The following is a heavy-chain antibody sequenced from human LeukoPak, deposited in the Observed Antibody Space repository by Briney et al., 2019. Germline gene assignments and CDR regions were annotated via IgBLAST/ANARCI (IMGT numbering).Heavy chain of an antibody. D-gene: IGHD6-19*01. CDR1: GGSFSGYY. Sequence: PSETLSLTCAVYGGSFSGYYWSWIRQPPGKGLEWIGEINHSGSTSYNPSLKSRVTISVDTSKNQFSLKLSSVTAADTAVYYCAREGVIAVAGRVPFDYWGQGTLVTVSS. J-gene: IGHJ4*02. V-gene: IGHV4-34*01. CDR2: INHSGST. CDR3: AREGVIAVAGRVPFDY.